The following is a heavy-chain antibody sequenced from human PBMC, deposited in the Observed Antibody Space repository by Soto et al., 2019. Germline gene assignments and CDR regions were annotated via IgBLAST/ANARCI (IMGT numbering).Heavy chain of an antibody. D-gene: IGHD6-19*01. J-gene: IGHJ6*02. CDR2: IIPIFGTA. CDR3: ARDHIAVAGTLYYYYGMDV. CDR1: GGTFSSYA. Sequence: ASVKVSCKASGGTFSSYAIICVRQAPGQGLEWMGGIIPIFGTANYAQKFQGRVTITADESTSTAYMELSSLRSEDTAVYYCARDHIAVAGTLYYYYGMDVWGQRNTVTVSS. V-gene: IGHV1-69*13.